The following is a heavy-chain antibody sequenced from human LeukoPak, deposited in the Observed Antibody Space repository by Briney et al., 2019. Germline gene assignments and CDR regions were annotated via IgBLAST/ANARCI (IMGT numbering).Heavy chain of an antibody. CDR2: IIPIFGTA. Sequence: ASVKVSCKASGGTFSSYAISWVRQAPGQGLEWMGGIIPIFGTANYAQKFQGRVTITADESTSTAYMELSSLRSEDTAVYYCARVSNKSGERGTPYYYCMDVWGKGTTVTVSS. D-gene: IGHD1/OR15-1a*01. CDR3: ARVSNKSGERGTPYYYCMDV. J-gene: IGHJ6*03. CDR1: GGTFSSYA. V-gene: IGHV1-69*01.